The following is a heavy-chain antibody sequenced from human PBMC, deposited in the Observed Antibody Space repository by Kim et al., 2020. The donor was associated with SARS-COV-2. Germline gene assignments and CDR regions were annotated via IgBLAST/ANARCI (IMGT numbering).Heavy chain of an antibody. CDR1: GGSFSGYY. V-gene: IGHV4-34*01. CDR3: ARGPSVGLRYCSSTSCPHYYYDYYMDV. CDR2: INHSGST. D-gene: IGHD2-2*01. J-gene: IGHJ6*03. Sequence: SETLSLTCAVYGGSFSGYYWSWIRQPPGKGLEWIGEINHSGSTNYNPYLKSRVTISVDTSNNQFSLKLSTVTAADKAVYYCARGPSVGLRYCSSTSCPHYYYDYYMDVWGEGTTVTVSS.